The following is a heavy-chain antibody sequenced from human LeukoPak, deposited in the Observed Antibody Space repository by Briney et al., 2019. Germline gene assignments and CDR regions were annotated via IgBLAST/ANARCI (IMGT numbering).Heavy chain of an antibody. CDR1: GGSFSGYY. CDR2: INHSGST. Sequence: PSETLSLTCAVYGGSFSGYYWSWIRQPPGKGLEWIGEINHSGSTNYNPSLKSRVTISVDTSKNQFSLKLSSVTAADTAVYYCARHLPTKVYYYYYMDVWGKGTTVTVSS. D-gene: IGHD2-8*01. CDR3: ARHLPTKVYYYYYMDV. V-gene: IGHV4-34*01. J-gene: IGHJ6*03.